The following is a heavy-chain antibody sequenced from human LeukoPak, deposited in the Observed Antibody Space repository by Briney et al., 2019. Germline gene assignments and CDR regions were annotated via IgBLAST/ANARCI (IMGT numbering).Heavy chain of an antibody. Sequence: SVTVSFMSSVYTFISYDINWVRQATSQGLEWMGWMNPNSGNTGYAQKFQGRVTMTRNTSISTAYMELSSLRSEDTAMYYCARGRNQRDLRLLLYWGQGTLVTVSS. CDR1: VYTFISYD. CDR2: MNPNSGNT. CDR3: ARGRNQRDLRLLLY. V-gene: IGHV1-8*01. J-gene: IGHJ4*02. D-gene: IGHD1-14*01.